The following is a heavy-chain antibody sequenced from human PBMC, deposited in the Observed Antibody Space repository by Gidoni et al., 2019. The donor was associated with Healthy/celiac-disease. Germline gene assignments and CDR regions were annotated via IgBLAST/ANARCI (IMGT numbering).Heavy chain of an antibody. V-gene: IGHV1-8*01. CDR2: MNPNSGNT. Sequence: QVQLVQSGAEVKKPGASVKVSCKASGYTFTSHDINWVRQATGQGLEWMGWMNPNSGNTGYAQKCQGRVTMTRNTSISTAYMELSSLRSEDTAVYYCARYYYDSSGYYGYYYYYYMDVWGKGTTVTVSS. J-gene: IGHJ6*03. CDR1: GYTFTSHD. D-gene: IGHD3-22*01. CDR3: ARYYYDSSGYYGYYYYYYMDV.